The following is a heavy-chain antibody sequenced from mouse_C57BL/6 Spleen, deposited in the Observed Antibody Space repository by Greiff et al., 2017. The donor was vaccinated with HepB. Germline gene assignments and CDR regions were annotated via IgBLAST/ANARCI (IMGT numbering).Heavy chain of an antibody. J-gene: IGHJ4*01. V-gene: IGHV6-6*01. Sequence: EVKLLESGGGLVQPGGSMKLSCAASGFTFSDSWMDWVRQSPEQGLEWVAEIRNKANNHASYYAESVKGRFTISRDDSTSSVYLQMNSLRADDTGMDYCTGQEGQLPYYYGMDYWGQGTSVTVSS. CDR2: IRNKANNHAS. CDR3: TGQEGQLPYYYGMDY. CDR1: GFTFSDSW. D-gene: IGHD3-3*01.